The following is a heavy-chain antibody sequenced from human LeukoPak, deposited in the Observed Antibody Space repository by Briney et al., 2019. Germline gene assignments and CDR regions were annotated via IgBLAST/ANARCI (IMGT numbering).Heavy chain of an antibody. CDR1: GFTFSSYA. J-gene: IGHJ6*02. CDR3: ARDLRDTVTTSPTYYYYYGMDV. Sequence: PGESLRLSCAASGFTFSSYAMHWVRQAPGKGLEWVAVISYDGSNKYYADSVKGRFTISRDNSKNTLYLQMNSLRAEDTAVYYCARDLRDTVTTSPTYYYYYGMDVWGQGTTVTVSS. CDR2: ISYDGSNK. D-gene: IGHD4-17*01. V-gene: IGHV3-30*04.